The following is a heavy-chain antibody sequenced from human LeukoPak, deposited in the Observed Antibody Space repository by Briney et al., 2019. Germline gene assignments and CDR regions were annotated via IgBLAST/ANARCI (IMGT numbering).Heavy chain of an antibody. D-gene: IGHD3-22*01. CDR1: GFTFSSYS. Sequence: GGSLRLSCAASGFTFSSYSMNWVRQAPGKGLEWVSYISSSSSTIYYADSVKGRFTISRDNAKNSLYLQMNSLRAEDTAVYYCAREEGDYYDSSGYYGMWDYWGQGTLVTVS. J-gene: IGHJ4*02. CDR2: ISSSSSTI. V-gene: IGHV3-48*04. CDR3: AREEGDYYDSSGYYGMWDY.